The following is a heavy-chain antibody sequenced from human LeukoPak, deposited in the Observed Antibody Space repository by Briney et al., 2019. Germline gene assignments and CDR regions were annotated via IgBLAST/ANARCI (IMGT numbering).Heavy chain of an antibody. CDR1: GYTFTGYY. J-gene: IGHJ4*02. CDR2: INPNSGGT. V-gene: IGHV1-2*06. CDR3: ARGGITIFGVAFDY. Sequence: EASVKVSXKASGYTFTGYYMHWVRQAPGQGLEWMGRINPNSGGTNYAQKFQGRVTMTRDTSISTAYMELSRLRSDDTAVYYCARGGITIFGVAFDYWGQGTLVTVSS. D-gene: IGHD3-3*01.